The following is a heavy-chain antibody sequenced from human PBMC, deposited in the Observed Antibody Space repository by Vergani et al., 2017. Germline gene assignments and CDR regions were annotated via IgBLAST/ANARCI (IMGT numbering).Heavy chain of an antibody. CDR1: GYIFSNFW. V-gene: IGHV5-51*01. J-gene: IGHJ3*01. CDR3: ASGGHGSENGGALQL. Sequence: EKQLVQSGSETKKPGESLKISCQAFGYIFSNFWIGWVRQRPGRGLQWMGVIYPGASEVKSNPTFRGQVIFSVDTSVNTAYLQWRSLRASDTATYFCASGGHGSENGGALQLWGQGTNITVSS. D-gene: IGHD3-10*01. CDR2: IYPGASEV.